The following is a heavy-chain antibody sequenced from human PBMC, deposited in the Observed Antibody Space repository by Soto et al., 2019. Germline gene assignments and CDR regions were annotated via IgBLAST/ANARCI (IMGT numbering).Heavy chain of an antibody. CDR1: GYTFTSYA. V-gene: IGHV1-3*01. CDR2: INAGNGNT. Sequence: GASVKVSCKASGYTFTSYAMHWVRQAPGQRLEWMGWINAGNGNTKYSQKFQGRVTITRDTSASTAYMELSSLRSEDTAVYYCARESSNLGITMVRATKSKYYYYGMDVWGQGTTVTVSS. D-gene: IGHD3-10*01. CDR3: ARESSNLGITMVRATKSKYYYYGMDV. J-gene: IGHJ6*02.